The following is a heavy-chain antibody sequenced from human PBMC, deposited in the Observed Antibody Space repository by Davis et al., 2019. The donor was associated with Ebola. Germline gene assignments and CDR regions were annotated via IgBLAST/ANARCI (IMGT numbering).Heavy chain of an antibody. CDR3: ARDRYYYDSSGYLVGPDAFDI. J-gene: IGHJ3*02. Sequence: GESLKISCAASGFTFSSYWMHWVRQAPGKGLVWVSRINSDGSSTSYADSVKGRFTISRDNAKNTLYLQMNSLRAEDTTVYYCARDRYYYDSSGYLVGPDAFDIWGQGTMVTVSS. CDR1: GFTFSSYW. V-gene: IGHV3-74*01. CDR2: INSDGSST. D-gene: IGHD3-22*01.